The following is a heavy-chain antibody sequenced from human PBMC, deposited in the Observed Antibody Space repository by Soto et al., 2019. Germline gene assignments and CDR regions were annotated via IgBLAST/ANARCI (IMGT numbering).Heavy chain of an antibody. CDR1: GGSIRSSSYY. Sequence: QVQLQESGPRLVKPSETLSLTCTVSGGSIRSSSYYWVWIRQPPGKGLEWIGSVFSNGNTYYSPSLKSRITISVDTSQNQFSLRLYSVTAADTALYHSAMFPDWGSGTDWGQGIPVTVSS. D-gene: IGHD3-10*01. CDR3: AMFPDWGSGTD. CDR2: VFSNGNT. J-gene: IGHJ4*02. V-gene: IGHV4-39*01.